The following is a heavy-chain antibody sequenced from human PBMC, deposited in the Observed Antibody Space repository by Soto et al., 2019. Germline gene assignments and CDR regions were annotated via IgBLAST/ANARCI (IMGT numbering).Heavy chain of an antibody. Sequence: SETLSLTCTFSGVSISDTNYWGWIRQPPGKGLEWIGTIYNRGSTYYNPSLKSRVTTSADTSKNQFSLKLSSVTAADTAVYYCASVTVTTPLDYYYYMDVWGKGTTVTVSS. CDR2: IYNRGST. D-gene: IGHD4-4*01. CDR3: ASVTVTTPLDYYYYMDV. V-gene: IGHV4-39*01. J-gene: IGHJ6*03. CDR1: GVSISDTNY.